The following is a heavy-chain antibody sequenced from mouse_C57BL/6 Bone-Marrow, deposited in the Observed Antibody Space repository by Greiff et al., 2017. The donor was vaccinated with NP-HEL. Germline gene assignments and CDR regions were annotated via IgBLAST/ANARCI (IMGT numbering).Heavy chain of an antibody. Sequence: EVQGVESGGGLVKPGGSLKLSCAASGFTFSSYAMSWVRQTPEKRLEWVATISDGGSYTYYPANVQGRFTISSDNAKNNLYLQMSHLKSEDTAMYYCARATVVGYYYAMDYWGQGTSVTVSS. V-gene: IGHV5-4*01. J-gene: IGHJ4*01. CDR3: ARATVVGYYYAMDY. D-gene: IGHD1-1*01. CDR2: ISDGGSYT. CDR1: GFTFSSYA.